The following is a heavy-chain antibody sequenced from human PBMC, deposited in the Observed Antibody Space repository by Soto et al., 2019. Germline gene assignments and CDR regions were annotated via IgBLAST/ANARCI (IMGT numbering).Heavy chain of an antibody. Sequence: GGSLRLSCAASGFTFSSYAMSWVRQAPGKGLEWVSAISGSGGSTYYADSVKGRFTISRDNSKNTLYLQMNSLRAEDTAVYYCAKGACSSTFCNHGEMATIGFYWGQGTLVTGSS. CDR3: AKGACSSTFCNHGEMATIGFY. CDR1: GFTFSSYA. D-gene: IGHD2-2*01. V-gene: IGHV3-23*01. J-gene: IGHJ4*02. CDR2: ISGSGGST.